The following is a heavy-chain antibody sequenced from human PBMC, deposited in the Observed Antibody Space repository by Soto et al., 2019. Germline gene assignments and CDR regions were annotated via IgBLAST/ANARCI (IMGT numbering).Heavy chain of an antibody. CDR3: ARGKIVGATHSDY. V-gene: IGHV1-69*05. Sequence: GASVKVSCKASGGTFSSYAISWVRQAPGQGLEWMGGIIPIFGTANYAQKLQGRVTMTTDTSTSTAYMELRSLRSDDTAVYYCARGKIVGATHSDYWGQGTLVTVSS. CDR2: IIPIFGTA. J-gene: IGHJ4*02. CDR1: GGTFSSYA. D-gene: IGHD1-26*01.